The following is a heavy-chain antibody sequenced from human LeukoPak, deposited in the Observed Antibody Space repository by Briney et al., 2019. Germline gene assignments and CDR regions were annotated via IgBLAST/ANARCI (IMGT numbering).Heavy chain of an antibody. CDR2: IIPIFGTA. D-gene: IGHD4-23*01. CDR3: AREDGGAEDAFDI. Sequence: SVKVSCKASGGTFSSYAISWVRQAPGQGLEWMGGIIPIFGTANYAQKFQGGVTITADESTSTAYMELSSLRSEDTAVYYCAREDGGAEDAFDIWGQGTMVTVSS. V-gene: IGHV1-69*01. CDR1: GGTFSSYA. J-gene: IGHJ3*02.